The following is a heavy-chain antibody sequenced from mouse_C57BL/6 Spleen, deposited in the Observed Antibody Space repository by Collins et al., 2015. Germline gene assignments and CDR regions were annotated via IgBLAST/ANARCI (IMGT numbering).Heavy chain of an antibody. Sequence: QVQLQQSGAELARPGASVKLSCKASGYTFTSYAISWVKQRTGQGLEWIGEIYPRSGNSYYNEKFKDKATLTADKSSSTAYMDLRSLTSEDSAVYFCARLYSNSLSFAYWGQGTLVTVSA. J-gene: IGHJ3*01. CDR1: GYTFTSYA. V-gene: IGHV1-81*01. CDR2: IYPRSGNS. D-gene: IGHD2-5*01. CDR3: ARLYSNSLSFAY.